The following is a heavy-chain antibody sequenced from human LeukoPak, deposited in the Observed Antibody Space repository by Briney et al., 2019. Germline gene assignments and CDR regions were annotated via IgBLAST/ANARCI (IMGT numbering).Heavy chain of an antibody. Sequence: ASVKVSFKGSGYTFTRYDIKGVGQAPGQGGEWMGWMNPKSGKTDYTQKFQGSVTMTTTTSISTAYMQLSSLRSEDTAVYYCARGLFYDSSCYTVLNYWGQGTLVTVS. CDR2: MNPKSGKT. D-gene: IGHD3-22*01. CDR1: GYTFTRYD. V-gene: IGHV1-8*01. CDR3: ARGLFYDSSCYTVLNY. J-gene: IGHJ4*02.